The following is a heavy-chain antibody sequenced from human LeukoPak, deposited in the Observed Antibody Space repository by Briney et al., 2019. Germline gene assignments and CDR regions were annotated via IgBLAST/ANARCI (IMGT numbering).Heavy chain of an antibody. D-gene: IGHD4-11*01. Sequence: EASVKVSCKASGYTFTSYGISWVRQAPGQGLEWMGWISAYSGNTNYAQKFQDRVTMTTDTSTGTVYMDLRSLSSDDTAVYYCARLNCRMTTCQDYNFDYWGQGTLVTVSS. CDR2: ISAYSGNT. J-gene: IGHJ4*02. V-gene: IGHV1-18*01. CDR1: GYTFTSYG. CDR3: ARLNCRMTTCQDYNFDY.